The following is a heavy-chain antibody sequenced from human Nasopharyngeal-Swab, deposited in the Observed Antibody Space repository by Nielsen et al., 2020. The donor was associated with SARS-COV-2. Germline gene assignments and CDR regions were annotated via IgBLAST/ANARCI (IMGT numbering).Heavy chain of an antibody. CDR1: GGSISSGGYY. CDR2: IYYSGST. D-gene: IGHD3-22*01. J-gene: IGHJ2*01. V-gene: IGHV4-31*03. Sequence: SETLSLTCTVSGGSISSGGYYWSWIRQHPVKGLEWIGYIYYSGSTYYNPSLKSRVTISVDTSKNQFSLKLSSVTAADTAVYYCARAPRIVVVVRYFDLWGRGTLVTVSS. CDR3: ARAPRIVVVVRYFDL.